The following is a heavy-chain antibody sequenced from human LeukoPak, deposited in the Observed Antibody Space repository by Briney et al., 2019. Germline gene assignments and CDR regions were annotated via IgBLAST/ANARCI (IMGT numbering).Heavy chain of an antibody. D-gene: IGHD3-22*01. V-gene: IGHV3-23*01. CDR2: ISGSGGST. J-gene: IGHJ3*02. CDR3: ARDSDSSGYLEAFDI. CDR1: GFTFSSYA. Sequence: GGSLRLSCAASGFTFSSYAMSWVRQAPGKGLEWVSAISGSGGSTYYADSVKGRFTISRDNSKNTLYLQMNSLRAEDTAVYYCARDSDSSGYLEAFDIWGQGTMVTVSS.